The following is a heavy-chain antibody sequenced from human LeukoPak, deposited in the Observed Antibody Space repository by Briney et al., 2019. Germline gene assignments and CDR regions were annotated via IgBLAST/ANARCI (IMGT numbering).Heavy chain of an antibody. D-gene: IGHD5-24*01. J-gene: IGHJ4*02. CDR2: IIPILGIA. CDR1: GGTFSSYA. V-gene: IGHV1-69*04. Sequence: ASVKVSCKASGGTFSSYAISWVRQAPGQGLEWMGRIIPILGIANYAQKFQGRVTITADKSTSTAYMELSSLRSEDTAVYYCARGGLQIPHYFDYWGQGTLVTVSS. CDR3: ARGGLQIPHYFDY.